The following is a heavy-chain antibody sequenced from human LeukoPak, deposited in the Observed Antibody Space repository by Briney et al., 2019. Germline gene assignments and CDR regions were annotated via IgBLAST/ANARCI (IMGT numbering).Heavy chain of an antibody. V-gene: IGHV4-59*01. CDR3: ARGRWLQMGGSYYYYMDV. Sequence: KPSETLSLTCTVSGGSISSYYWSWIRQPPGKGLEWIGYIYYSGSTNYNPSLKSRVTISVDTSKNQFSLKLSSVTAADTAMYYCARGRWLQMGGSYYYYMDVWGKGTTVTVSS. J-gene: IGHJ6*03. D-gene: IGHD5-24*01. CDR2: IYYSGST. CDR1: GGSISSYY.